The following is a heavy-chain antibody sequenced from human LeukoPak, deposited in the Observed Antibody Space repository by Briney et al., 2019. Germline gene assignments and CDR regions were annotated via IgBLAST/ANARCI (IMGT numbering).Heavy chain of an antibody. Sequence: SETLSLTCTVSGGSINNYYWSWIRQPPGKGLEWIGYIYYSGTTNYNPSLKSRVTLSVDTSKTQISLKLSSVTAADTAVYYCARGSGWYACWGQGTLVTVSS. D-gene: IGHD1-26*01. CDR1: GGSINNYY. J-gene: IGHJ5*01. CDR3: ARGSGWYAC. CDR2: IYYSGTT. V-gene: IGHV4-59*01.